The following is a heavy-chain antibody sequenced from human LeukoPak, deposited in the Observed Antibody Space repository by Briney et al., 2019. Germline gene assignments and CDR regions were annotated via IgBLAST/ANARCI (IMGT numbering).Heavy chain of an antibody. J-gene: IGHJ5*02. D-gene: IGHD6-13*01. CDR1: GGSISSSSYY. CDR2: IYYSGST. CDR3: ARHVWQQLVAWFDP. V-gene: IGHV4-39*01. Sequence: SETLSLTCTVSGGSISSSSYYWGWIRQPPGKGLEWIGSIYYSGSTYYNPSLNSRVTISVDTSKNQFSLKLSSVTAADTAVYYCARHVWQQLVAWFDPWGQGTLVTVSS.